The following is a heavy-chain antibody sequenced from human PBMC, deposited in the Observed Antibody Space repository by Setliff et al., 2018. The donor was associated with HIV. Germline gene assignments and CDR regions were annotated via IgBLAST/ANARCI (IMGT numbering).Heavy chain of an antibody. CDR1: GGSLSGYY. CDR3: AQLGMVDDFDY. J-gene: IGHJ4*02. V-gene: IGHV4-34*11. CDR2: IYYSGST. D-gene: IGHD1-1*01. Sequence: PSETLSLTCAVYGGSLSGYYWSWIRQAPGKGLEWIGYIYYSGSTNYNPSLKSRVTISVDTSKNHFSLKLRSVTAADTAVYYCAQLGMVDDFDYWGQGTLVTVSS.